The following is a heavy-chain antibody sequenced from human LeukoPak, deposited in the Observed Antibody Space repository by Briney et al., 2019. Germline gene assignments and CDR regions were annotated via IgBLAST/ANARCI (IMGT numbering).Heavy chain of an antibody. CDR3: ARAYDSSGPFDY. V-gene: IGHV4-4*02. CDR1: GGSISSSNW. D-gene: IGHD3-22*01. J-gene: IGHJ4*02. Sequence: SGSLSLTCAVSGGSISSSNWWSWVRQPPGKGLEWIGEIYHSGSTNYNPSLKSRVTISVDTSNNHLSLKLSSVTAADTAAYYCARAYDSSGPFDYWGQGTLVTVSS. CDR2: IYHSGST.